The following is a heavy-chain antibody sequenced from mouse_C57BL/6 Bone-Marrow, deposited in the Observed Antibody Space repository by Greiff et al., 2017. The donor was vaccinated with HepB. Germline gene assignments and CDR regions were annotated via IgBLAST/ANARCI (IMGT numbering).Heavy chain of an antibody. J-gene: IGHJ1*03. CDR2: ISNLAYSI. Sequence: EVQGVESGGGLVQPGGSLKLSCAASGFTFSDYGMAWVRQAPRKGPEWVAFISNLAYSIYYADTVTGRFTISRENAKNTLYLEMSSLRSEDTAMYYCARHGYYYGSSYWYFDVWGTGTTVTVSS. CDR1: GFTFSDYG. CDR3: ARHGYYYGSSYWYFDV. D-gene: IGHD1-1*01. V-gene: IGHV5-15*01.